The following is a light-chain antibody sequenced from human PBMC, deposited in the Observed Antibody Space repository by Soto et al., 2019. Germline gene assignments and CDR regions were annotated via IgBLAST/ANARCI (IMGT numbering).Light chain of an antibody. CDR2: EHI. J-gene: IGLJ1*01. CDR1: SSNIGKNF. V-gene: IGLV1-51*02. Sequence: QSVLTQPPSVSVAPGQKVTISCSGSSSNIGKNFVSWYQQLPGTAPKLLIYEHIKRPSGIPDRFSGSKSGTSATLAITGLQTGDEADYYCGSWDSSLSAVVFGAGTEVTVL. CDR3: GSWDSSLSAVV.